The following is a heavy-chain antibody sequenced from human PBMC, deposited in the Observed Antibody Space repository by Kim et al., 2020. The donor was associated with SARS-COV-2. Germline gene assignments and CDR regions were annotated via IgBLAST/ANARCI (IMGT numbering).Heavy chain of an antibody. Sequence: SETLSLTCTVSGGSISSGGYYWSWIRQHPGKGLEWIGYIYYSGSTYYNPSLKSRVTISVDTSKNQFSLKLSSVTAADTAVYYCARVEYSSSRDGEFDYWGQGTLVTVSS. CDR3: ARVEYSSSRDGEFDY. CDR1: GGSISSGGYY. D-gene: IGHD6-6*01. CDR2: IYYSGST. V-gene: IGHV4-31*03. J-gene: IGHJ4*02.